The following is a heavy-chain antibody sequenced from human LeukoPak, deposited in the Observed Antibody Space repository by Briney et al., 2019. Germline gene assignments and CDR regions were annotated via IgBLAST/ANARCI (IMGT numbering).Heavy chain of an antibody. D-gene: IGHD2-15*01. J-gene: IGHJ4*02. CDR1: GFTFSSYA. Sequence: LAGGSLRLSCAASGFTFSSYAMSWVRQAPGKGLEWVSAISGNGGSTYYADSVKGRFTISRDNSKNTLYPQMNSLRAEDTAVYYCARDLAGSYYFDYWGQGTLVTVSS. CDR3: ARDLAGSYYFDY. CDR2: ISGNGGST. V-gene: IGHV3-23*01.